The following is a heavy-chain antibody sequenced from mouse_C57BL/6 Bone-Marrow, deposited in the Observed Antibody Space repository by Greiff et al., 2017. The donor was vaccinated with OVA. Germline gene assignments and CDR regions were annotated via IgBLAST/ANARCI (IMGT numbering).Heavy chain of an antibody. V-gene: IGHV5-6*01. J-gene: IGHJ2*01. Sequence: EVKLMESGGDLVKPGGSLKLSCAASGFTFSSYGMSWVRQTPDKRLEWVATISSGGSYTYYPDSVKGRFTISRDKAKNTLYLQLSSLKSEDTAMYYCARHYYGSSDYWGQGTTLTVSS. CDR1: GFTFSSYG. CDR2: ISSGGSYT. CDR3: ARHYYGSSDY. D-gene: IGHD1-1*01.